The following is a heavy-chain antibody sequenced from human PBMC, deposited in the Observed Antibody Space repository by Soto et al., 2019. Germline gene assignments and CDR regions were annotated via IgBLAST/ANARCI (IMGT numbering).Heavy chain of an antibody. J-gene: IGHJ4*02. CDR1: GGSISSYY. CDR3: ARGQGAAAGHTNFDY. V-gene: IGHV4-59*12. Sequence: SETLSLTCTVSGGSISSYYWSWIRQPPGKGLEWIGYIYYSGSTNYNPSLKSQFSISVDRSKNQFSLKLSSVTAADTAVYYCARGQGAAAGHTNFDYWGQGALVTVSS. D-gene: IGHD6-13*01. CDR2: IYYSGST.